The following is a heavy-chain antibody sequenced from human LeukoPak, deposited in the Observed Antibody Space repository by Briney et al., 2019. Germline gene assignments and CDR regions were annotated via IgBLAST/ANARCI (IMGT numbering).Heavy chain of an antibody. CDR3: ARWNDSYYDFWSGPNGMDV. D-gene: IGHD3-3*01. Sequence: PSETLSLTCTVSGGSISSYYWSWLRQPAGKGLEWIGRIYTSGSTNYNPSLKSRVTMSVDTSKNQFSLKLSSVTAADTAVYYCARWNDSYYDFWSGPNGMDVWGQGTTVTVSS. J-gene: IGHJ6*02. CDR1: GGSISSYY. V-gene: IGHV4-4*07. CDR2: IYTSGST.